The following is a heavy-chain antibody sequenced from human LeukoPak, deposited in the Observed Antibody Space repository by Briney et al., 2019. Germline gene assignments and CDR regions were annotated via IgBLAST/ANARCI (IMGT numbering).Heavy chain of an antibody. J-gene: IGHJ6*02. CDR2: IYYSGST. CDR3: ARWVAATAGMDV. Sequence: SETLSLTCTVSGVSISSYYWSWIRQPPGKGLEWIGYIYYSGSTNYNPSLKSRVTISVDTSKNQFSLKLSSVTAADTAVYYCARWVAATAGMDVWGQGTTVTVSS. CDR1: GVSISSYY. V-gene: IGHV4-59*01. D-gene: IGHD2-15*01.